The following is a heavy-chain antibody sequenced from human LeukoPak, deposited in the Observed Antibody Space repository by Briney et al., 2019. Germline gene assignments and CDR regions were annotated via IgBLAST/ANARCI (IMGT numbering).Heavy chain of an antibody. CDR3: ARSDYYGSGVTPYYYYGMDV. CDR1: GGSISSYY. V-gene: IGHV4-59*01. Sequence: SETLSLTCTVSGGSISSYYWSWIRQPPGKGLEWIGYIYYSGSTNYNPPLKSRVTISVDTSKNQFSLKLSSVTAADTAVYYCARSDYYGSGVTPYYYYGMDVWGQGTTVTVSS. CDR2: IYYSGST. J-gene: IGHJ6*02. D-gene: IGHD3-10*01.